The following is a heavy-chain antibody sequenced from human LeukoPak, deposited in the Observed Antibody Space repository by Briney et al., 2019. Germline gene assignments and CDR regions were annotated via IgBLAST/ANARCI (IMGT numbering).Heavy chain of an antibody. CDR1: GFTFSSYA. CDR3: ARDPRITMVRGVSDWFDP. Sequence: PGGSLRLSCAASGFTFSSYAMHWVRQAPGKGLEWVAVISYDGSNKYYADSVKGRFTISRDNSKNTLYLQMNSLRAEDTAVYYCARDPRITMVRGVSDWFDPWGQGTLVTVSS. D-gene: IGHD3-10*01. V-gene: IGHV3-30-3*01. CDR2: ISYDGSNK. J-gene: IGHJ5*02.